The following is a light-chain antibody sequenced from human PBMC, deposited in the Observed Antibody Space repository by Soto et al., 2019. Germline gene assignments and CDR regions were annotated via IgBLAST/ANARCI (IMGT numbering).Light chain of an antibody. J-gene: IGKJ1*01. Sequence: ETVMTQSPCTLSFSPWDRSTLSCRASQIVSRSYLGWYQQKPGQAPRLLMYGASIRAAGVPDRFSGSGSGTEFTLTISRLEPEDFTVYYCHHYETFGQGTKVDIK. V-gene: IGKV3-20*01. CDR2: GAS. CDR3: HHYET. CDR1: QIVSRSY.